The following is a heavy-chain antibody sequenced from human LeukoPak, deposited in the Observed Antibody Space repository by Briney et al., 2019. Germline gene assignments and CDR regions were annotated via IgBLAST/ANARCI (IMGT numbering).Heavy chain of an antibody. Sequence: PGGSLRLSCAASGLTFSSYAMSWVRQAPGKGLAWVSLISGGGGSTYYGDSVKGRFTISRDIARKSLYLQMNSLRDEDTAVYYCARGGGRSYSDAFDIWGQGTVVTVSS. J-gene: IGHJ3*02. CDR1: GLTFSSYA. V-gene: IGHV3-23*01. CDR3: ARGGGRSYSDAFDI. D-gene: IGHD1-26*01. CDR2: ISGGGGST.